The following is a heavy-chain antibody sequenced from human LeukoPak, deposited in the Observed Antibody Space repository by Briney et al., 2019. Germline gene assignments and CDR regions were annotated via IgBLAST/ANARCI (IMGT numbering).Heavy chain of an antibody. CDR2: ITSGSSHI. V-gene: IGHV3-21*01. CDR3: ARGRGVIVY. D-gene: IGHD3-16*02. Sequence: PGGSLRLSCAASGFTFSSYNMNWVRQTPGQGLEWVSSITSGSSHIYYADSVKGRFTIPRDNAKNSLYLQMNSLGAEDTAVYYCARGRGVIVYWGQGTLVTVSS. J-gene: IGHJ4*02. CDR1: GFTFSSYN.